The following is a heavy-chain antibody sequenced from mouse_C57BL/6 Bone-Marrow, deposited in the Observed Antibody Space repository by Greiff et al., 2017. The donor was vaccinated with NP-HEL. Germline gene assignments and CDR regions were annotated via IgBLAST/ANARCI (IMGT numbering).Heavy chain of an antibody. D-gene: IGHD1-1*01. CDR3: ARPDYYGSRNWYFDV. J-gene: IGHJ1*03. CDR1: GIDFSRYW. V-gene: IGHV4-1*01. Sequence: EVQLQESGGGLVQPGGSLKLSCAASGIDFSRYWMSWVRRAPGKGLEWIGEINPDSSTINYAPSLKDKFIISRDNAKNTLYLQMSKVRSEDTALYYCARPDYYGSRNWYFDVWGTGTTVTVSS. CDR2: INPDSSTI.